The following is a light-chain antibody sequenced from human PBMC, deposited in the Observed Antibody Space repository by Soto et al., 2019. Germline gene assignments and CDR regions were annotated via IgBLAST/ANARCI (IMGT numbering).Light chain of an antibody. CDR2: EGS. CDR1: SSDVGSYNS. J-gene: IGLJ1*01. Sequence: QSALTQPASVSGSPGQSIAISCTGTSSDVGSYNSVSWYQQHPGKAPKLMIYEGSKRPSGVSDRFSGSKSGNTASLTISGLQAEDEADYYCSSYTGSNTRYGFGTGTKVTVL. CDR3: SSYTGSNTRYG. V-gene: IGLV2-14*02.